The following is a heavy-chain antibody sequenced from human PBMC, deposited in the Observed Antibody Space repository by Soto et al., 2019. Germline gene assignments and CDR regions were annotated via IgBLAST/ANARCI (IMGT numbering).Heavy chain of an antibody. V-gene: IGHV1-24*01. CDR2: FDPEGSDT. D-gene: IGHD2-21*02. CDR1: GYTLSELA. CDR3: ATMGFCGPGCYSFDY. Sequence: GAAVKVSCKVSGYTLSELAIHWVRQAPGKGFEWMGGFDPEGSDTNYAQNFQGRVTMTSDTSTETAYLELESLTTEDTAVYYCATMGFCGPGCYSFDYWGQGTLVTVSS. J-gene: IGHJ4*02.